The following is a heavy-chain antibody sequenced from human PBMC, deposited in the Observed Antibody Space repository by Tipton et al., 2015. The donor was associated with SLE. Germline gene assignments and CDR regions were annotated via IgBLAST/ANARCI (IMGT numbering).Heavy chain of an antibody. CDR1: GFTFRSYG. CDR3: AKHGVYGMDV. D-gene: IGHD3-3*01. J-gene: IGHJ6*02. CDR2: IRYDGSSE. V-gene: IGHV3-30*02. Sequence: SLRLSCAASGFTFRSYGMHWVRQAPGKGLEWVAFIRYDGSSEYYADSVKGRFTIGRDKSKNTLYLQMNSLRPVDTAVYYCAKHGVYGMDVWGRGTAVTVSS.